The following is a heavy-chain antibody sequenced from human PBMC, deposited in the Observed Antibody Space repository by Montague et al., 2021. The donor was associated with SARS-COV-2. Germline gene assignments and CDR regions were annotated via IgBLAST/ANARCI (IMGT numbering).Heavy chain of an antibody. D-gene: IGHD6-13*01. J-gene: IGHJ5*02. Sequence: SETLSLTCAVYGGSFSGYYWSWTRQPPGKGLEWIGEINHSGSTNYNPSLKSRVTISVDTSKNQFSLKLSSVTAADTAVHYCARGRYSSSWYGTPNWFDPWGQGTLVTVSS. CDR1: GGSFSGYY. CDR2: INHSGST. V-gene: IGHV4-34*01. CDR3: ARGRYSSSWYGTPNWFDP.